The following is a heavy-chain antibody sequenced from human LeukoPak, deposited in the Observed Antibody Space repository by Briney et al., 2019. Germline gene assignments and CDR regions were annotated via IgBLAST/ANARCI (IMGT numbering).Heavy chain of an antibody. CDR1: GYTLTQLS. V-gene: IGHV1-24*01. Sequence: ASAKVSCKVSGYTLTQLSMHWVRQAPGKGLEWMGGFDPEDGETIYAQKFQGRVTMTEDTSTDTAYMELSSLRSEDTAVYYCATFRIAVAGTLDYWGQGTLVTVSS. D-gene: IGHD6-19*01. J-gene: IGHJ4*02. CDR2: FDPEDGET. CDR3: ATFRIAVAGTLDY.